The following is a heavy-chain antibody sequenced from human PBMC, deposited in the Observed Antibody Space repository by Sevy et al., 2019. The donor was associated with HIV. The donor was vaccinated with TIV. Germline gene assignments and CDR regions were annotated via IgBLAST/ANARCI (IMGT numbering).Heavy chain of an antibody. Sequence: GGSLRLSCAASGFAFTNYYAMHWVRQAPGKGLEWVALISLDESDKYYTDSVKGRFTIYRDNFTNTLYLQMNSLTTEDTALYYCARPRANFVDNYFFYAMDVWGQGTTVTVSS. J-gene: IGHJ6*02. CDR2: ISLDESDK. D-gene: IGHD3-16*02. V-gene: IGHV3-30-3*01. CDR1: GFAFTNYYA. CDR3: ARPRANFVDNYFFYAMDV.